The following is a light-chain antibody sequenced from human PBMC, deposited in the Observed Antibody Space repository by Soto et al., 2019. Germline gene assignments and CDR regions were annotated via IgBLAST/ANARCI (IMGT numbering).Light chain of an antibody. V-gene: IGKV3-20*01. CDR3: QQYSSTFWT. CDR2: GAS. CDR1: QSISSSY. Sequence: EIVLTQSPGTLSLSPGERTTLSCRASQSISSSYLAWYQQKPSQAPRLLVYGASSRATGIPDRFSGSGSGTDFTLTISRLEPEDFALYYCQQYSSTFWTLGQGTKVDIK. J-gene: IGKJ1*01.